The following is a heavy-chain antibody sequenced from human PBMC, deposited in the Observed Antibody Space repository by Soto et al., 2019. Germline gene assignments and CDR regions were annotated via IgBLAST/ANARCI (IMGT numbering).Heavy chain of an antibody. CDR2: ISYDGSNR. V-gene: IGHV3-30*18. Sequence: QVQLVESGGGVVQPGRSLRLSCAASRFTFSNYGMHWVRQAPGKGLEWVAVISYDGSNRDFADSVKGRFTISRDNSKDTLYMQMNSMRAEDTPVDYCGKDRGVRGGAMDVWGKGTTVTVSS. D-gene: IGHD3-10*01. J-gene: IGHJ6*01. CDR1: RFTFSNYG. CDR3: GKDRGVRGGAMDV.